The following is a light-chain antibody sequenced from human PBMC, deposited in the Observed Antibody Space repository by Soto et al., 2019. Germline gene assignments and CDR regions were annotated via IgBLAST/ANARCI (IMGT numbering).Light chain of an antibody. CDR3: SSYRTSNPPV. Sequence: QSALTHPASGSGSPGQSITISCTGTSRDIGGYNYVSWYQQHPGKAPKVIMYEVINRPSGVSNRFSGSKSGNTASLTISGLQAEDEADYYCSSYRTSNPPVCGGGTQLTVL. CDR2: EVI. J-gene: IGLJ3*02. CDR1: SRDIGGYNY. V-gene: IGLV2-14*01.